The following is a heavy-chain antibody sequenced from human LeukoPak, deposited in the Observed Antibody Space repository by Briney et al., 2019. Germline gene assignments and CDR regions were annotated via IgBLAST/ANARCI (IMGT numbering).Heavy chain of an antibody. D-gene: IGHD2-2*01. Sequence: SETLSLTCAVYGGSFSGYYWSWIRQPAGKGLEWIGRIYTSGSTNYNPSLKSRVTISVDTSKNQFSLKLSSVTAADTAVYYCARGSSTSTFDYWGQGTLVTVSS. CDR3: ARGSSTSTFDY. CDR2: IYTSGST. V-gene: IGHV4-59*10. CDR1: GGSFSGYY. J-gene: IGHJ4*02.